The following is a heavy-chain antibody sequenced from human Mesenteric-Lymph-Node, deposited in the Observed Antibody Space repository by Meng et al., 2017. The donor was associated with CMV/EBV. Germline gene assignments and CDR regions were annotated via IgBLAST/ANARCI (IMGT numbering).Heavy chain of an antibody. CDR2: INHSGST. Sequence: GSLRLSCAVYGGSFSGYYWSWIRQPPGKGLEWIGEINHSGSTNYNPSLKSRVTISVDTSKNQFSLKLSSVTAADTAVYYCARHYYDFWSGYPEYFDYWGQGTLVTVSS. D-gene: IGHD3-3*01. V-gene: IGHV4-34*01. J-gene: IGHJ4*02. CDR3: ARHYYDFWSGYPEYFDY. CDR1: GGSFSGYY.